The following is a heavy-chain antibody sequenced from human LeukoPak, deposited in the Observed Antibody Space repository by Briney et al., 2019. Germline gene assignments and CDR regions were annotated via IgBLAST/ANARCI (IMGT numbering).Heavy chain of an antibody. Sequence: GGSLRLSCAASGFTLSSYVMHWVCQAPGKGLEYVSAISSSGDNTYYAKSVKGRFTISRDNSKNTLYLQMGSLRAEDMAVYYCASSVSGFWSGFYHWGQGTLVTVSS. CDR2: ISSSGDNT. CDR1: GFTLSSYV. D-gene: IGHD3-3*01. V-gene: IGHV3-64*01. CDR3: ASSVSGFWSGFYH. J-gene: IGHJ4*02.